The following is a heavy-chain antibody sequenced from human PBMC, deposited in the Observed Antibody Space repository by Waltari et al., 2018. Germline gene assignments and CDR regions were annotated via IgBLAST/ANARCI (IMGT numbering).Heavy chain of an antibody. CDR2: VHSSFGNP. Sequence: QVHLVQSGSELKKPGSSVMISCKASGYSFNTYAMNWVRQAPGQGLEWMGWVHSSFGNPRDARDFIGRIVFSLDISASTAYLEISGRQAEDTAVYYCARGLRSTESLGYWGRGTLVTVSS. CDR1: GYSFNTYA. J-gene: IGHJ4*02. D-gene: IGHD4-17*01. CDR3: ARGLRSTESLGY. V-gene: IGHV7-4-1*02.